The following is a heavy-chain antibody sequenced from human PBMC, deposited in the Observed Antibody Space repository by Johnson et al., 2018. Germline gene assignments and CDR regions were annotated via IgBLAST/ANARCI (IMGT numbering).Heavy chain of an antibody. Sequence: VQLLESGGGVVQPGRSLRLSCAASGFTFSSYGMHWVRQAPGKGLEWVAVIWYDGSNKYYADSVKGRFTISRDNSKNTLYLQMNSLRAEDTAVYYCARDDLGIGYYYYYMDVWGKGTTVTVSS. J-gene: IGHJ6*03. V-gene: IGHV3-33*01. CDR3: ARDDLGIGYYYYYMDV. D-gene: IGHD7-27*01. CDR2: IWYDGSNK. CDR1: GFTFSSYG.